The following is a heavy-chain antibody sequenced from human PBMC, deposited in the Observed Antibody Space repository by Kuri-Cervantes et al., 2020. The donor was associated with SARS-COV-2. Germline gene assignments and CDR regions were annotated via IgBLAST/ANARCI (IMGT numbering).Heavy chain of an antibody. Sequence: ASVKVSCKASGYTVTELSMHRVRQAPGKGLEWMGGFDPENGEIIYAQKFQGRVTMTEDTSTDTEYMGLSSLRSDDTAVYYCATVDYDSYGYSWHFDSWGHGTLVTVSS. CDR3: ATVDYDSYGYSWHFDS. V-gene: IGHV1-24*01. CDR1: GYTVTELS. CDR2: FDPENGEI. D-gene: IGHD3-22*01. J-gene: IGHJ4*01.